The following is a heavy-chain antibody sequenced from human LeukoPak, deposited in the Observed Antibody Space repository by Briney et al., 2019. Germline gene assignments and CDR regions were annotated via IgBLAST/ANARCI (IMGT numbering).Heavy chain of an antibody. D-gene: IGHD4-23*01. CDR1: GYIFTTYW. CDR3: ATQNTVVSPIDY. J-gene: IGHJ4*02. Sequence: HGESLKISCKGSGYIFTTYWIAWVRQLPGKGLEWMGIIYPGDSDTRFSPSFQGQVTISVDKSISTAYLQWSSLKASDTAIYYCATQNTVVSPIDYWGQGTLVTVSS. V-gene: IGHV5-51*01. CDR2: IYPGDSDT.